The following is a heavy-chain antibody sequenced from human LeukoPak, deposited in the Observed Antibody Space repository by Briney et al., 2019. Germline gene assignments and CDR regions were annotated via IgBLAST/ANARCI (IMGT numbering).Heavy chain of an antibody. J-gene: IGHJ6*02. D-gene: IGHD5-12*01. CDR1: GFTFSSYE. V-gene: IGHV3-48*03. Sequence: GGSLRLSCAASGFTFSSYEMNWVRQAPGKGLEGVSYISIRGSAIYYADSVKGRFTISRDNARNSLYLQMNSLRAEDTAVYYCARDGGYSGYDDYYYYSAMDVWGQGTTVTVSS. CDR2: ISIRGSAI. CDR3: ARDGGYSGYDDYYYYSAMDV.